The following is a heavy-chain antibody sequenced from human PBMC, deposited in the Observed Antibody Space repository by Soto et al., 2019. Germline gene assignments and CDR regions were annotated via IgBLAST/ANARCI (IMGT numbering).Heavy chain of an antibody. Sequence: QVQLQESGPGLVKPSQTLSLTCTVSGGSISSGGYYWSWIRQHPGNGLEWIGYIYYSGSTYYNPSLKSRVTISVDTSKNQFSLEPSFVTAADTAVYYCARSPEATVTAFDYWGQGTLVTVSS. CDR3: ARSPEATVTAFDY. V-gene: IGHV4-31*03. J-gene: IGHJ4*02. CDR1: GGSISSGGYY. CDR2: IYYSGST. D-gene: IGHD5-18*01.